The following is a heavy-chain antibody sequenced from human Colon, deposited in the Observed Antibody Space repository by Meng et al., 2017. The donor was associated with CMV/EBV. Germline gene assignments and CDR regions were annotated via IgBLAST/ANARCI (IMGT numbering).Heavy chain of an antibody. V-gene: IGHV1-2*02. Sequence: QVLLRWCGGGVKRPGALVQASCKTSGYTFSDYSRRWGRQAPGQGLEWMGWIRSDVSTTNHAQKFRGRVTMTRDASVSTAYMELSGLTSDDTAVYFCVRSSGWSLFDYWGPGALVTVSS. CDR2: IRSDVSTT. D-gene: IGHD6-19*01. J-gene: IGHJ4*02. CDR3: VRSSGWSLFDY. CDR1: GYTFSDYS.